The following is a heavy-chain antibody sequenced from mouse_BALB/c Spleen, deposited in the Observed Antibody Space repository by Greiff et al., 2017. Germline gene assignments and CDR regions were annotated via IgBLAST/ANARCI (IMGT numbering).Heavy chain of an antibody. CDR1: GFSLTSYG. CDR2: IWAGGST. Sequence: VQRVESGPGLVAPSQSLSITCTVSGFSLTSYGVHWVRQPPGKGLEWLGVIWAGGSTNYNSALMSRLSISKDNSKSQVFLKMNSLQTDDTAMYYCARDSYRYDGFAYWGQGTLVTVSA. V-gene: IGHV2-9*02. CDR3: ARDSYRYDGFAY. D-gene: IGHD2-14*01. J-gene: IGHJ3*01.